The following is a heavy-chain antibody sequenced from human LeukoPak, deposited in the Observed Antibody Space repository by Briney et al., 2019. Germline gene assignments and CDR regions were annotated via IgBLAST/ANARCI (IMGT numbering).Heavy chain of an antibody. J-gene: IGHJ6*02. CDR3: ARDPLVVVAATYYYYYGMDV. CDR1: GYTFTSYG. CDR2: ISAHNGNT. V-gene: IGHV1-18*01. D-gene: IGHD2-15*01. Sequence: GASVKVSCKASGYTFTSYGISWVRQAPGQGLEWMGWISAHNGNTNYAQKLQGRVTMTTDTSTSTAYMELRSLRSDDTAVYYCARDPLVVVAATYYYYYGMDVWGQGTTVTVSS.